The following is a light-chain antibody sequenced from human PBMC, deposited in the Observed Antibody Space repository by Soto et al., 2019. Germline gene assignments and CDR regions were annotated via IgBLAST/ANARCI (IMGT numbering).Light chain of an antibody. J-gene: IGKJ1*01. CDR1: QSGSSY. CDR3: QQRITGHRLCT. CDR2: DAS. V-gene: IGKV3-11*01. Sequence: SKSTSAVSLSAGERATLSCRAIQSGSSYLAWYQQKPGQAPRLLIYDASNRATGIPARFSGSGSGTDFTLTFSCLVRQDVAVFCCQQRITGHRLCTCGEGTKVDIK.